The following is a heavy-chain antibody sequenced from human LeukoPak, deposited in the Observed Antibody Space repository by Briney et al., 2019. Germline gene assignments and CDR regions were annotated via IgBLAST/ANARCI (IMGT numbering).Heavy chain of an antibody. CDR1: GGSISSGDYY. J-gene: IGHJ4*02. CDR3: ARVTYGDYGHWYFDY. V-gene: IGHV4-30-4*01. Sequence: SQTLSLTCTVSGGSISSGDYYWSWIRQPPGKGLEWIGYIYYSGSTYYNPSLKSRVTISVDTSKNQFSLELSSVTAADTAVYYCARVTYGDYGHWYFDYWGQGTLVTVSS. CDR2: IYYSGST. D-gene: IGHD4-17*01.